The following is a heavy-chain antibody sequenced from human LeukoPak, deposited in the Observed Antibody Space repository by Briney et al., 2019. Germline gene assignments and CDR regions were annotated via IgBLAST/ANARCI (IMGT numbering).Heavy chain of an antibody. CDR2: ISGSGGST. CDR3: AKGRGSSGWYPIDY. J-gene: IGHJ4*02. Sequence: GGSLRLSCAASGFTVSSNYMSWVRQAPGKGLEWVSTISGSGGSTYYADSVKGRFTISRDNSKNTLYLQMNSLRAEDTAVYYCAKGRGSSGWYPIDYWGQGTLVTVSS. V-gene: IGHV3-23*01. CDR1: GFTVSSNY. D-gene: IGHD6-19*01.